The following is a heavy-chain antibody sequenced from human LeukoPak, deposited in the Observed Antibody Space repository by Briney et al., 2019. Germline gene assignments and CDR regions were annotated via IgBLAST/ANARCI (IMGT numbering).Heavy chain of an antibody. CDR2: IDPSDSYT. V-gene: IGHV5-10-1*01. J-gene: IGHJ6*02. CDR3: ARDSGFRDYYYGMDV. CDR1: GYSFTSYW. Sequence: GEPLRISCKGSGYSFTSYWISWVRQMPGKGLEWMGRIDPSDSYTNYSPSFQGHVTISADKSISTAYLQWSSLKASDTAMYYCARDSGFRDYYYGMDVWGQGTTVTVSS. D-gene: IGHD2-15*01.